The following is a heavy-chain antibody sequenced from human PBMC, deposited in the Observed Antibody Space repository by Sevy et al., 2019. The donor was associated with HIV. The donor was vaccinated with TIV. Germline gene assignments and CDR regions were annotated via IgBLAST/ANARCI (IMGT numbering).Heavy chain of an antibody. J-gene: IGHJ4*02. CDR1: GFDFSIYS. D-gene: IGHD2-8*01. CDR3: AREGCTKPHDY. CDR2: LSFGCGKI. Sequence: QLGGPLRLSCAASGFDFSIYSMSWVRQAPGKGLEWVSTLSFGCGKINYADSVKGRFTISRDNSKSSVYLQMNNMRVEDTAVYYCAREGCTKPHDYWGQGTLVTVSS. V-gene: IGHV3-23*01.